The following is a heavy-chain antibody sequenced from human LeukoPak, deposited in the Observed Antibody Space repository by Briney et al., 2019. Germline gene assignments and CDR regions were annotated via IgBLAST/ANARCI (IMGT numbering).Heavy chain of an antibody. J-gene: IGHJ6*02. CDR1: GGSISSGGYS. D-gene: IGHD5-18*01. Sequence: SSQTLSLTCAVSGGSISSGGYSWSWIRQPRGKGLEWIGYIYHSGSTYYNPSLKSRVTISVDRSKNQFSLKLSSVTAADTAVYYCARDSYGSGMDVWGQGTTVTVSS. CDR2: IYHSGST. CDR3: ARDSYGSGMDV. V-gene: IGHV4-30-2*01.